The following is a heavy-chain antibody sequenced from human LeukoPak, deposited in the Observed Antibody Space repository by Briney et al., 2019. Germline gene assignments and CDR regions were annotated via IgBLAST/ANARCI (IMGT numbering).Heavy chain of an antibody. D-gene: IGHD2/OR15-2a*01. CDR3: AKERTQTTSFDY. CDR2: ISGSGGST. J-gene: IGHJ4*02. Sequence: GGSLRLSCAASGFTFSTYPMNWVRQAPGKRLEWVSTISGSGGSTYYADSVKGRFTISRDNSKNTLYLQMNRLRADDTAIYYCAKERTQTTSFDYWGQGTLVTVSS. CDR1: GFTFSTYP. V-gene: IGHV3-23*01.